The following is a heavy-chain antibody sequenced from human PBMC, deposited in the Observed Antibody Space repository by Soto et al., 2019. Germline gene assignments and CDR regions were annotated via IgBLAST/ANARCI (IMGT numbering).Heavy chain of an antibody. CDR2: IKSKTDGGTT. D-gene: IGHD3-22*01. CDR1: GFTFSNAW. Sequence: EVQLVESGGGLVKPGGSLRLSCAASGFTFSNAWMNWFRQAPGKGLEWFGRIKSKTDGGTTDYAAPVKGRFTISRDDSKNTMYLQMNSLKTENTAVYYCPTDLYYDSSGYYLFDYCGQGTLVTVSS. CDR3: PTDLYYDSSGYYLFDY. J-gene: IGHJ4*02. V-gene: IGHV3-15*07.